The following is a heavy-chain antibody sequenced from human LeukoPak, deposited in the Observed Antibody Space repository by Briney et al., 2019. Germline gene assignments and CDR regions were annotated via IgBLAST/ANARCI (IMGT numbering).Heavy chain of an antibody. Sequence: PSETLSLTCTVPGDSISTRNHYWGWLRQPPGKGLEWIGSIGYTGTTNSNPSLKSRVTLSVDTPKNQVSLTLSSVTAADTAVYFCARRMGPGATYPRTFDYWGQGTLVTVSS. CDR1: GDSISTRNHY. J-gene: IGHJ4*02. D-gene: IGHD2-8*02. V-gene: IGHV4-39*01. CDR2: IGYTGTT. CDR3: ARRMGPGATYPRTFDY.